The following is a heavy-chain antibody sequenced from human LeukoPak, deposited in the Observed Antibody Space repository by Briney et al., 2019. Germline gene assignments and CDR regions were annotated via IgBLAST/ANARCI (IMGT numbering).Heavy chain of an antibody. V-gene: IGHV3-53*01. CDR3: ARGEYYYGSGSYHPFDY. D-gene: IGHD3-10*01. Sequence: GGSLRLSCAASGFTVSSNYMSWVRQAPGKGLEWVSVIYSGGSTYYADSVKGRFTISRDNSKNTLYLQMNSLRAEDTAVYYCARGEYYYGSGSYHPFDYWGQGTLVTVSS. CDR1: GFTVSSNY. J-gene: IGHJ4*02. CDR2: IYSGGST.